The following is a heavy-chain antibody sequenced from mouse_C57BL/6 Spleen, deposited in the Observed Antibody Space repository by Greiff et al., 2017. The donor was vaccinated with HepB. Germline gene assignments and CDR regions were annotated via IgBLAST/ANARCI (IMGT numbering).Heavy chain of an antibody. CDR3: ASRGDCDGSNYGYFDV. D-gene: IGHD1-1*01. Sequence: VQLQQPGAELVKPGASVKLSCKASGYTFTSYWMHWVKQRPGQGLEWIGMIHPNSGSTNYNEKFKSKATLTVDKSSSTAYMQLSSLTSEDSAVYYCASRGDCDGSNYGYFDVWGTGTTVTVSS. V-gene: IGHV1-64*01. CDR2: IHPNSGST. J-gene: IGHJ1*03. CDR1: GYTFTSYW.